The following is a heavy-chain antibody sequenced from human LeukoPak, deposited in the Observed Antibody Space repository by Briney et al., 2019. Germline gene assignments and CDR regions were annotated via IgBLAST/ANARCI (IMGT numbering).Heavy chain of an antibody. CDR3: ARGGVVARIFDF. Sequence: KSSETLSLTCTVSGVSIRSYYWSWIRQPPGEGLEWSGYIHYSGSTTYTPSLNSRVSVSVDTSKNQLSLKLIAVTAADTAVYYCARGGVVARIFDFWGPGSLVTVSS. CDR1: GVSIRSYY. D-gene: IGHD6-19*01. J-gene: IGHJ4*02. V-gene: IGHV4-59*01. CDR2: IHYSGST.